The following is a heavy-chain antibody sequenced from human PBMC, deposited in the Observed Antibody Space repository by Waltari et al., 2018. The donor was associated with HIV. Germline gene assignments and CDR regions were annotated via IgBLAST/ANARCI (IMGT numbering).Heavy chain of an antibody. Sequence: QVQLQESGPGLVNPSETLSLTCTVSGDSINNYYWIWIRQPPGKGLDWIGYMSNTGKPHYNHALKSRVTISVDTSKHQVSLKLSPVTATDTAVYFCARAGRNGHKTGWFDPWGQGTLVTVSS. J-gene: IGHJ5*02. CDR3: ARAGRNGHKTGWFDP. CDR2: MSNTGKP. V-gene: IGHV4-59*01. CDR1: GDSINNYY. D-gene: IGHD2-8*01.